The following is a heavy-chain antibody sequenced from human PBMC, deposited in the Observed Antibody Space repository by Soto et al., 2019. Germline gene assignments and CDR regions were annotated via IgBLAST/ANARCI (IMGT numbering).Heavy chain of an antibody. CDR1: GFTFAGYT. V-gene: IGHV3-21*04. CDR2: ISAGNTYI. CDR3: ASAMTLGWSPLAY. Sequence: PGGSLRLSCAGSGFTFAGYTINWVRQAPGAGLQWVSSISAGNTYIYYADSVKGRLTISRDNAKNSVYLQMNRLRTEDTALSYCASAMTLGWSPLAYWGQGTPVTVSS. J-gene: IGHJ4*02. D-gene: IGHD3-3*01.